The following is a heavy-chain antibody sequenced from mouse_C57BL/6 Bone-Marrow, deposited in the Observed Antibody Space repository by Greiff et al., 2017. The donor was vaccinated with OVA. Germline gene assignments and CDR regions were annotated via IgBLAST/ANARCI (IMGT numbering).Heavy chain of an antibody. Sequence: VHVKQSGAELVRPGASVKLSCTASGFNIKDDYMHWVKQRPEQGLEWIGWIDPENGDTEYASKFQGKATITADTSSNTAYLQLSSLTSEDTAVYYCTSYGNFDYWGQGTTRTVSS. CDR2: IDPENGDT. CDR3: TSYGNFDY. V-gene: IGHV14-4*01. CDR1: GFNIKDDY. D-gene: IGHD2-1*01. J-gene: IGHJ2*01.